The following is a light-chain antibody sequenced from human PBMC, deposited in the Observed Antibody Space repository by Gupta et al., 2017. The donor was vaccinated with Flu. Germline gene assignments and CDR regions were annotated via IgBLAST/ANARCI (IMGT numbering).Light chain of an antibody. CDR1: QSVLYSSNNKNH. V-gene: IGKV4-1*01. Sequence: DIVMTQSPDSLALSLGERATINCRSSQSVLYSSNNKNHLAWFQQKPGQPPKLLIYWASARESGVPDRFSGGGSGTDFTLTISSLQAEDVAVYCSQQDDTTPYTFGQGTKMDIK. CDR2: WAS. CDR3: QQDDTTPYT. J-gene: IGKJ2*01.